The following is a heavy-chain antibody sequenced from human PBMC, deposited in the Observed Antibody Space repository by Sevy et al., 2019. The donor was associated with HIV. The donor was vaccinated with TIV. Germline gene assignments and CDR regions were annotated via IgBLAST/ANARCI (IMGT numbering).Heavy chain of an antibody. Sequence: SETLSLTCAVYVGSFSNYYWTWIRQPPGKGPEWIGEINHSGSTNYNPSLKSRVTMSVDTSKNQFSLKLSSVTAADTAIYYCARGGERVIPSPVLGLGPWTKYWYFDLWGRGTLVTVSS. J-gene: IGHJ2*01. CDR1: VGSFSNYY. CDR2: INHSGST. D-gene: IGHD3-16*02. CDR3: ARGGERVIPSPVLGLGPWTKYWYFDL. V-gene: IGHV4-34*01.